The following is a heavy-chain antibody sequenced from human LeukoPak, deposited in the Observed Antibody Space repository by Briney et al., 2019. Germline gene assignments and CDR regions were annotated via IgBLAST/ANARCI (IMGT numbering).Heavy chain of an antibody. CDR2: INNGDTT. CDR1: GFTDNTNH. CDR3: TRSTAWSRWDY. V-gene: IGHV3-66*01. Sequence: GGPLRLSCAASGFTDNTNHMSWVRQAPGKGLEWVSIINNGDTTYYADSVRGRFTISRDNSKDTLYLQVNSLRVEDTAVCYCTRSTAWSRWDYWGPGTLVTVSS. D-gene: IGHD1-1*01. J-gene: IGHJ4*02.